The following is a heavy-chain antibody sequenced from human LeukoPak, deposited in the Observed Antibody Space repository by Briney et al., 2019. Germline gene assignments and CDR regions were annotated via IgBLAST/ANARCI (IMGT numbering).Heavy chain of an antibody. Sequence: GASVKVSCKASGYTFTNYGISWVRQAPGQGLEWMGWISADNGNTNYAQKLQGRVTMTTDTSTSTAYMELRSLRSDDTAVYYCARVDDYYDSSGYYYYYGMDVWGQGTTVTVSS. V-gene: IGHV1-18*01. D-gene: IGHD3-22*01. CDR1: GYTFTNYG. J-gene: IGHJ6*02. CDR2: ISADNGNT. CDR3: ARVDDYYDSSGYYYYYGMDV.